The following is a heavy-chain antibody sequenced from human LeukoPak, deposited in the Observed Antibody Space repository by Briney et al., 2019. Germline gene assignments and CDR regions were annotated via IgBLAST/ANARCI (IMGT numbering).Heavy chain of an antibody. J-gene: IGHJ4*02. Sequence: SGGSLRLSCAASGFTFSSYDMNWVRQAPGKGLEWVSFIRSSADTVYYTDSVKGRFTISRDNAKNSLYLQMKSLRAEDTAVYYCARDLLGETGYWGQGTLVTVSS. CDR1: GFTFSSYD. CDR2: IRSSADTV. V-gene: IGHV3-48*03. CDR3: ARDLLGETGY. D-gene: IGHD3-10*01.